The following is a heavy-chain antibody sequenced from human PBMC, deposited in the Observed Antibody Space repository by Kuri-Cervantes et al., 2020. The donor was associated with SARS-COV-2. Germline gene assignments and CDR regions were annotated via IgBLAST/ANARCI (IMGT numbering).Heavy chain of an antibody. CDR3: ARDQDIVVVVAATPGRGAFDI. J-gene: IGHJ3*02. CDR2: INPISGGT. V-gene: IGHV1-2*02. D-gene: IGHD2-15*01. CDR1: GYTFTGYY. Sequence: ASVKVSCKASGYTFTGYYMHWVRQAPGQGLEWMGWINPISGGTNYAQKFQGRVTMTRDTSISTAYMELSRLRSDDTAVYYCARDQDIVVVVAATPGRGAFDIWGQGTMVTVSS.